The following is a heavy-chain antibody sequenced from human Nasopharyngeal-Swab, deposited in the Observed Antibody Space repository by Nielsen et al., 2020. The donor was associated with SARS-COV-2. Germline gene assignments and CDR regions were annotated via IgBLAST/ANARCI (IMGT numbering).Heavy chain of an antibody. CDR1: GFTVSSNY. CDR2: IYSGGST. J-gene: IGHJ6*02. V-gene: IGHV3-53*04. CDR3: ARQGPHYYYYGMDV. Sequence: GESLKISCAASGFTVSSNYMSWVRQAPGKGLEWVSVIYSGGSTYHADSVKGRFTISRHNSKNTLYLQMNSLRAEDTAVYYCARQGPHYYYYGMDVWGQGTTVTVSS.